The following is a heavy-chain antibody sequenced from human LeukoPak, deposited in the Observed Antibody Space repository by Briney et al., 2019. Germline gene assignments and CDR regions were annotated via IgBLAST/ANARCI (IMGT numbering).Heavy chain of an antibody. Sequence: SVKVSCKASGGTFSSYAISWVRQAPGQGLEWMGGIIPIFGTANYAQKFQGRVTITADESTSTAYMELSSLRSEDTAVYYCARGPQSGWDYYYYYGMDVWGQGTTVTVSS. CDR1: GGTFSSYA. J-gene: IGHJ6*02. CDR2: IIPIFGTA. CDR3: ARGPQSGWDYYYYYGMDV. D-gene: IGHD6-19*01. V-gene: IGHV1-69*01.